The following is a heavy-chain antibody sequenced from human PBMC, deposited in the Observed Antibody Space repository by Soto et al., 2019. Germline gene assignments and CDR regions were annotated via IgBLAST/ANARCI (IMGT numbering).Heavy chain of an antibody. V-gene: IGHV4-30-4*01. J-gene: IGHJ4*02. CDR1: CGSISSGDYY. CDR3: ARQLYYYDSSGFGY. D-gene: IGHD3-22*01. Sequence: LSLTCTVSCGSISSGDYYWSWIRQPPGKGLEWIGYIYYSGSTYYNPSLKSRVTISVDTSKNQFSLKLSSVTAADTAVYYCARQLYYYDSSGFGYWGQGTLVTVSS. CDR2: IYYSGST.